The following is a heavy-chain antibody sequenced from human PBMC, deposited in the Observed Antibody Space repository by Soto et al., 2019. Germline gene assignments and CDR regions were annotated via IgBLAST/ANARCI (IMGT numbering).Heavy chain of an antibody. J-gene: IGHJ5*02. D-gene: IGHD2-2*02. Sequence: PGGSLRLSCAASVFTFSSYGMHWVRQAPGKGLEWVAVISYDGSNKYYADSVKGRFTISRDNSKNTLYLQMNSLRAEDTAVYYCAKDGVPAAINWFDPWGQGTLVTVSS. V-gene: IGHV3-30*18. CDR2: ISYDGSNK. CDR1: VFTFSSYG. CDR3: AKDGVPAAINWFDP.